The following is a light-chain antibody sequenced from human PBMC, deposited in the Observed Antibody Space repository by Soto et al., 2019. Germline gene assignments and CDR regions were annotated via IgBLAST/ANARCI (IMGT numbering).Light chain of an antibody. J-gene: IGKJ1*01. CDR2: WAS. CDR1: HSILYSSNSKNY. V-gene: IGKV4-1*01. Sequence: DIVMTQSPDSLAVSLGERATIKCRSSHSILYSSNSKNYLAWYQQKPGQAPKVLIYWASARESGVPDRFSGSGSGTDFTLTISSLQAEDVAVYYCHQYYSSPHTFGQGTKVDIK. CDR3: HQYYSSPHT.